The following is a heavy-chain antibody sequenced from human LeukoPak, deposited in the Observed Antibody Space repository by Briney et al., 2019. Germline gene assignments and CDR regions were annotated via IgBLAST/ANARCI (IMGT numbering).Heavy chain of an antibody. CDR3: ARDRGYSYGYSAFDI. J-gene: IGHJ3*02. CDR2: IYYSGST. Sequence: SETLSLTCTVSGGSISSYYWSWIRQHPGKGLEWIGYIYYSGSTYYNPSLKSRVTISVDTSKNQFSLKLSSVTAADTAVYYCARDRGYSYGYSAFDIWGQGTMVTVSS. CDR1: GGSISSYY. D-gene: IGHD5-18*01. V-gene: IGHV4-59*06.